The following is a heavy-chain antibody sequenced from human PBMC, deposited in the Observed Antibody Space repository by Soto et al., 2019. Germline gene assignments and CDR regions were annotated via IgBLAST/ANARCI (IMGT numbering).Heavy chain of an antibody. Sequence: ASVKVSCKASGYIFTGYYIHWVRQAPGQGLEWMGWINPNNGDTNYAQKFQGRVTVTRDTSISTAYMELRSLGSDDTAIYYCARVGIYYGSGSYIGYWGQGTLVTVYS. CDR1: GYIFTGYY. CDR3: ARVGIYYGSGSYIGY. J-gene: IGHJ4*02. D-gene: IGHD3-10*01. V-gene: IGHV1-2*02. CDR2: INPNNGDT.